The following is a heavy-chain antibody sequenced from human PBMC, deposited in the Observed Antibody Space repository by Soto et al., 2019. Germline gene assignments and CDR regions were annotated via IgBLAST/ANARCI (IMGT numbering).Heavy chain of an antibody. Sequence: QVQLVESGGGVVQPGGSLRLSCAASGFTFSNYGMHWVRQAPGKGVEWVADITKNGRNKDYADSVKGRLAISRDNSKNTLELQMNSLRVEDTAMYYCGRCNGDDCHSPFDYWGQGTLVTVSS. CDR1: GFTFSNYG. CDR3: GRCNGDDCHSPFDY. J-gene: IGHJ4*02. V-gene: IGHV3-30*03. D-gene: IGHD2-8*01. CDR2: ITKNGRNK.